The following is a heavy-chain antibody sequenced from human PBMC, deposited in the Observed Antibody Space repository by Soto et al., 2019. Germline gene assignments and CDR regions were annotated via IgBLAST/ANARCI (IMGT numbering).Heavy chain of an antibody. CDR2: IKQDGSEK. D-gene: IGHD3-22*01. J-gene: IGHJ4*02. Sequence: EVQLVESGGGLVQPGGCLRLSCAASGFTFSSYWMSWVRQAPGRGLEWVANIKQDGSEKYYVDSVKGRFTISRDHAKNSLYLQMNSLRAEDTAVYYCAREGYYDSSGYSRFNDWGQGTLVTVSS. CDR1: GFTFSSYW. CDR3: AREGYYDSSGYSRFND. V-gene: IGHV3-7*05.